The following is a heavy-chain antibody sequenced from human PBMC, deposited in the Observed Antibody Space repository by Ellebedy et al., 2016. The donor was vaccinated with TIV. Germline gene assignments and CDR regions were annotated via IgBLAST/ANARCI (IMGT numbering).Heavy chain of an antibody. J-gene: IGHJ4*02. Sequence: PGGSLRLSCAASGFTLSPNYMSWVRQAPVKGLEWVSDIYSGGTTFYADSVKGRFTISRDNSKNTLYLQMNSLRADDTAVYYCARSRDYFHQGLNFDYWGQGTLVTVSS. CDR2: IYSGGTT. CDR3: ARSRDYFHQGLNFDY. V-gene: IGHV3-53*01. D-gene: IGHD3-10*02. CDR1: GFTLSPNY.